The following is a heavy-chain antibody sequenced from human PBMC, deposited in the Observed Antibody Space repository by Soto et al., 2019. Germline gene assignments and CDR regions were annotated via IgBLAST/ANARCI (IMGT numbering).Heavy chain of an antibody. D-gene: IGHD5-12*01. V-gene: IGHV3-23*01. J-gene: IGHJ6*02. CDR2: ISGSGGST. Sequence: GGSLRLSCAASGFTFSSYAMSWVRQAPGKGLEWVSAISGSGGSTYYADSVKGRFTISRDNSKNTLYLQMNSLRAEDTAVYYCAKAPIVATRVYYYYGMDVWGQGTTVTVSS. CDR1: GFTFSSYA. CDR3: AKAPIVATRVYYYYGMDV.